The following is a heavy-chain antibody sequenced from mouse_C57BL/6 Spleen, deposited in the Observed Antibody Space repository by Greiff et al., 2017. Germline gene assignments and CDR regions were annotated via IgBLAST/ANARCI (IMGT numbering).Heavy chain of an antibody. CDR3: AAAYYSKTWFAY. CDR1: GYTFTSYW. D-gene: IGHD2-5*01. CDR2: IDPNSGGT. V-gene: IGHV1-72*01. J-gene: IGHJ3*01. Sequence: QVQLQQPGAELVKPGASVKLSCKASGYTFTSYWMHWVKQRPGRGLEWIGRIDPNSGGTKYNEKFKSKATLTVDKPSSTAYMQLSSLTSEESAVYYCAAAYYSKTWFAYWGQGTLVTVSA.